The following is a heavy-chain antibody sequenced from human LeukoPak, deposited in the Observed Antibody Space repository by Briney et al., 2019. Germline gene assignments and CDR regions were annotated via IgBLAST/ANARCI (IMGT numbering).Heavy chain of an antibody. D-gene: IGHD5/OR15-5a*01. CDR3: ASTSGASLSTFDY. CDR1: GGTFSSYA. V-gene: IGHV1-69*04. J-gene: IGHJ4*02. Sequence: SVKVSCKASGGTFSSYAISWVRQAPGQGLEWMGRIIPILGIANYAQKFQGRVTITADKSTSTAYMELSSLRSEDTAVYYCASTSGASLSTFDYWGQGTLVTVSP. CDR2: IIPILGIA.